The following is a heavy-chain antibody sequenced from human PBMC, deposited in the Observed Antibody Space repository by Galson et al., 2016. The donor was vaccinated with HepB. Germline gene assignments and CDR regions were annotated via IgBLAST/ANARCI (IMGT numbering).Heavy chain of an antibody. Sequence: SLRLSCAASGFTFGCCGMHWVRQAPGKGLEWVAVISYDGSDKYYSDSVKGRFTISRDNSNSTLHLQMNSLRADDTAVYYCTKDTSAPAGISPWGQGALVTVSS. CDR3: TKDTSAPAGISP. CDR1: GFTFGCCG. J-gene: IGHJ4*02. V-gene: IGHV3-30*18. CDR2: ISYDGSDK. D-gene: IGHD6-13*01.